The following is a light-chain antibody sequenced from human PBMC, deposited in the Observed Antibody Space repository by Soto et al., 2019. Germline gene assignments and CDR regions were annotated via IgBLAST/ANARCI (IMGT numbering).Light chain of an antibody. Sequence: HSALAQPAAVSGSPGQSITISCAGSSRYVADYNSVSWXQQYTGKDLKLLIYDVINRPSGGSYRFSGSKSGSAASLTISGLQAEDEADYYCSSYTSSSTYVSGSGTKVTVL. CDR1: SRYVADYNS. V-gene: IGLV2-14*01. J-gene: IGLJ1*01. CDR3: SSYTSSSTYV. CDR2: DVI.